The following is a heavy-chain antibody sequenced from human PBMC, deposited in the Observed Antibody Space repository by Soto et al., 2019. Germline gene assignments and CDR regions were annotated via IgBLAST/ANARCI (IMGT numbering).Heavy chain of an antibody. D-gene: IGHD6-6*01. CDR1: GFTFSDYY. J-gene: IGHJ4*02. V-gene: IGHV3-11*01. Sequence: GGSLRLSCAASGFTFSDYYMSWIRQAPGKGLEWVSYITSSGSSIYYADSVKGRFTISRDNAKNSLYLQMNSLRAEDTAVHYCARDKGQLVPADGYWGQGTLVTVSS. CDR2: ITSSGSSI. CDR3: ARDKGQLVPADGY.